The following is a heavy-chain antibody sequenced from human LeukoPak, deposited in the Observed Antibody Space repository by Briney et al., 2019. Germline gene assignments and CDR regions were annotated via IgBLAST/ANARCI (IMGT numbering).Heavy chain of an antibody. CDR3: ARSCIAAAGKSGMDV. V-gene: IGHV4-30-2*01. Sequence: PSETLSLTCAVSGGSISSGGYSWSWIRQPPGKGLEWIGYIYHSGSTYYNPSLKSRVTISVDRSKNQFSLKLSSVTAADTAVYYCARSCIAAAGKSGMDVWGQGTTVTVSS. CDR1: GGSISSGGYS. D-gene: IGHD6-13*01. J-gene: IGHJ6*02. CDR2: IYHSGST.